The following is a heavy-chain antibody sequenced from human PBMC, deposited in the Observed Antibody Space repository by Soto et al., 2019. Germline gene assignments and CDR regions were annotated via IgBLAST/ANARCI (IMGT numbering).Heavy chain of an antibody. V-gene: IGHV3-30*18. D-gene: IGHD6-19*01. CDR2: ISYDGSNK. J-gene: IGHJ4*02. CDR1: GFTFSSYG. Sequence: QVQLVESGGGVVQPGRSLRLSCAASGFTFSSYGMHWVRQAPGKGLEWVAVISYDGSNKYYADSVKGRFTISRDNSKNMLYLQMNSLRAEDTAVYYCAKDKQWLVLTYWGQGTLVTVSS. CDR3: AKDKQWLVLTY.